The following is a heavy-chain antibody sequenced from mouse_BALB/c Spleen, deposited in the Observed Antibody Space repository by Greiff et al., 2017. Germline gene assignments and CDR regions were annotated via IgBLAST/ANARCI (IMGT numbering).Heavy chain of an antibody. V-gene: IGHV14-3*02. J-gene: IGHJ3*01. Sequence: QLVESGAELVKPGASVKLSCTASGFNIKDTYMHWVKQRPEQGLEWIGRIDPANGNTKYDPKFQGKATITADTSSNTAYLQLSSLTSEDTAVYYCARDYYGSSYVAYWGQGTLVTVSA. D-gene: IGHD1-1*01. CDR3: ARDYYGSSYVAY. CDR1: GFNIKDTY. CDR2: IDPANGNT.